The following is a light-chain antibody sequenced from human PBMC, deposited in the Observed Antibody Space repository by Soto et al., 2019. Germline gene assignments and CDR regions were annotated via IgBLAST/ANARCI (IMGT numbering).Light chain of an antibody. Sequence: EIVWTQSPGNLSLSPGERATLSCRASQSVTSDFLAWYQQKPGQAPRLLIYGASTRAAGVPDRFSGSGSGTDFTLTITRLEPEDFAVYYCQQYGRSSLMFTFGQGTKLGV. V-gene: IGKV3-20*01. CDR1: QSVTSDF. CDR3: QQYGRSSLMFT. J-gene: IGKJ2*01. CDR2: GAS.